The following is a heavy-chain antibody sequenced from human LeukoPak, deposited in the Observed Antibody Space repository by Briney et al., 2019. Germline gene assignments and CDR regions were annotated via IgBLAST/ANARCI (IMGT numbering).Heavy chain of an antibody. CDR3: AHRFLGSLSSGCFDY. V-gene: IGHV2-5*01. CDR2: ISWNDDK. J-gene: IGHJ4*02. Sequence: SGPTLVKPTQTLTLTCTFSGFSRSTNGVSVGWIRQPPGKALECLALISWNDDKRYSPSLKSRLSITKDTSKNQVVLTMTNMDPVDTATYYCAHRFLGSLSSGCFDYWGQGTLVTVSS. D-gene: IGHD3-3*01. CDR1: GFSRSTNGVS.